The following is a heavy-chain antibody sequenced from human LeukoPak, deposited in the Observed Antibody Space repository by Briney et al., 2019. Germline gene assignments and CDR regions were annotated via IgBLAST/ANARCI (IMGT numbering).Heavy chain of an antibody. CDR2: INHSGST. D-gene: IGHD3-10*01. J-gene: IGHJ5*02. CDR1: GGSFSGYY. V-gene: IGHV4-34*01. Sequence: SETLSLTCAVYGGSFSGYYWSWIRQPPGKGLEWIGEINHSGSTNYNPSLESRVTISVDTSKNQFSLKLSSVTAADTAVYYCASKKGYYYGSGSYFIRFDPWGQGTLVTVSS. CDR3: ASKKGYYYGSGSYFIRFDP.